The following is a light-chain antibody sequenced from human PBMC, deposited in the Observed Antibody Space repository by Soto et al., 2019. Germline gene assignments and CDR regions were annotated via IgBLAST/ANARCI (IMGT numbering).Light chain of an antibody. CDR1: QSISSF. J-gene: IGKJ4*01. CDR2: AAS. CDR3: QQSASSPPT. V-gene: IGKV1-39*01. Sequence: DIQMTQSPSSLSASVGDRVTITCRASQSISSFLNWYQRKPGKAPELLIYAASSLQSGVPSRFSGSGSGTDFTLTISSLQPEDFATYYCQQSASSPPTFGGGTKVEIK.